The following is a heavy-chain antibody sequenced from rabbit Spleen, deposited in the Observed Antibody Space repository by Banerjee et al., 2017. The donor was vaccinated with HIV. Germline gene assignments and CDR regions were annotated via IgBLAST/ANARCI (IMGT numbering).Heavy chain of an antibody. D-gene: IGHD8-1*01. Sequence: QSLEESGGDLVKPGASLTLTCTASGFSLSSTYYMCWVRQPPGKGLEWIGCIYPGSSGTTYYASWAKGRFTISKTSSTTVTLQMTSLTAADTATYFCARDSGTSFSSYGMDLWGPGTLVTVS. CDR3: ARDSGTSFSSYGMDL. CDR2: IYPGSSGTT. CDR1: GFSLSSTYY. V-gene: IGHV1S40*01. J-gene: IGHJ6*01.